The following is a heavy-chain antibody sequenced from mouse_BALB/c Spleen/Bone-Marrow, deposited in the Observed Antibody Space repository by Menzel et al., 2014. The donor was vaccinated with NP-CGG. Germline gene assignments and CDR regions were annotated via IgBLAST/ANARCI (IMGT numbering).Heavy chain of an antibody. CDR2: IRSKSNNYAI. D-gene: IGHD2-3*01. CDR3: VRSYDGCFAY. Sequence: EVKLVESGGGLVQPKGSLKLSCAASGFTFNTYAMNWVRQAPGKGLEWVARIRSKSNNYAIYYVDSVKDRFTVSRDDSQSMLFLQMNNLKTEDTAMYYCVRSYDGCFAYWGHGTLVTISA. J-gene: IGHJ3*01. CDR1: GFTFNTYA. V-gene: IGHV10-1*02.